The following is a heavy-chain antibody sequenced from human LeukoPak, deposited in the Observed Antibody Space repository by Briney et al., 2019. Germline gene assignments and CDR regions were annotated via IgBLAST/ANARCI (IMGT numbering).Heavy chain of an antibody. V-gene: IGHV1-8*03. CDR2: MNPNSGNT. D-gene: IGHD6-13*01. Sequence: GASVKVSCKASGYTFTSYDINWVRQATGQGLEWMGWMNPNSGNTGYAQKFQGRVTITRNTSISTAYMELSSLRSEDTAVYYCATGRIAAATDWFDPWGQGTLVTVSS. CDR1: GYTFTSYD. J-gene: IGHJ5*02. CDR3: ATGRIAAATDWFDP.